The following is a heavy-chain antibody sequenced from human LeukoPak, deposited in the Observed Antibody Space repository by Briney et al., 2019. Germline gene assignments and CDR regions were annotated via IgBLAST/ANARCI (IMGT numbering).Heavy chain of an antibody. CDR3: ASSPMGYNWFDP. V-gene: IGHV1-69*05. Sequence: ASVKVSCKASGGTFSSYAISWVRQAPGQGLEWMGRIIPIFGTANYAQKFQGRVTITTDESTSTAYMELGSLRSEDTAVYYCASSPMGYNWFDPWGQGTLVTVSS. CDR1: GGTFSSYA. CDR2: IIPIFGTA. J-gene: IGHJ5*02. D-gene: IGHD3-10*01.